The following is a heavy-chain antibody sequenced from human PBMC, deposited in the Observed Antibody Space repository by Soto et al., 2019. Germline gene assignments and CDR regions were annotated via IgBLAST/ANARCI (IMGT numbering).Heavy chain of an antibody. CDR2: IIPIFGTA. CDR3: ASGTGAAAYHYGMDV. J-gene: IGHJ6*02. D-gene: IGHD6-13*01. Sequence: GLEWMGGIIPIFGTANYAQKFQGRVTITADESTSTAYMELSSLRSEDTAVYYCASGTGAAAYHYGMDVWGQGTTVTVSS. V-gene: IGHV1-69*01.